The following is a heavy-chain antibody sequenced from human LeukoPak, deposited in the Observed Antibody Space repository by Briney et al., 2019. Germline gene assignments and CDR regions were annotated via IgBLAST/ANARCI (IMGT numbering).Heavy chain of an antibody. CDR3: ARTMVAVYYYHYMDV. CDR1: GYTFTSYA. Sequence: AASVKVSCKASGYTFTSYAMNWVRQAPGQGLEWMGWINTNTGNPTYAQGFTGRFVFSLDTSVSTAYLQISSLKAEDTAVYYCARTMVAVYYYHYMDVWGKGITVTVSS. J-gene: IGHJ6*03. D-gene: IGHD2-8*01. V-gene: IGHV7-4-1*02. CDR2: INTNTGNP.